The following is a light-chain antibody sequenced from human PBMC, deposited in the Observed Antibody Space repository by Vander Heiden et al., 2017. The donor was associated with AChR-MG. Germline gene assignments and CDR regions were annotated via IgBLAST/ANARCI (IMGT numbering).Light chain of an antibody. Sequence: QSVLTQPPSVSAAAGQTVAISCSGRSTNIGIYHVSWYQQLPGTAPKLLIARDNLRPSGIPDRFAAYKSGTSAKLAITGLQTGDEAHDHGADWDGRLSAGVFGGGTKLTVL. CDR3: ADWDGRLSAGV. CDR1: STNIGIYH. J-gene: IGLJ2*01. CDR2: RDN. V-gene: IGLV1-51*02.